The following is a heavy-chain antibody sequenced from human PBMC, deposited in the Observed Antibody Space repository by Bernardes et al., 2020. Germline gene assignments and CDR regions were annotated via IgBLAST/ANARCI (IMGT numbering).Heavy chain of an antibody. D-gene: IGHD3-3*01. V-gene: IGHV3-7*01. CDR1: GFTFSSYW. Sequence: GGSLRLSCAASGFTFSSYWMSWVRQAPGKGLEWVANIKQDGSEKYYVDSVKGRFTISRDNAKNSLYLQMNSLRAEDTAVYYCARDMDTQLLLRFLARVHWYFDLWGRGTLVTVSS. J-gene: IGHJ2*01. CDR2: IKQDGSEK. CDR3: ARDMDTQLLLRFLARVHWYFDL.